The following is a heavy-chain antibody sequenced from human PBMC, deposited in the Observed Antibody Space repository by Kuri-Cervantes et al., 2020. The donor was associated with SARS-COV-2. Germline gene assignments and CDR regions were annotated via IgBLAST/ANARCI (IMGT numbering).Heavy chain of an antibody. CDR3: ARGSWQDPLY. V-gene: IGHV1-3*01. CDR1: GYTFSSNA. CDR2: IDAGDT. Sequence: ASVKVSCKASGYTFSSNAIHWVRQAPGQRLEWMGWIDAGDTKYSQKFQGRFTMTRDTSASTAYMELSSLGSEDTAVYYCARGSWQDPLYWGQGTLVTVSS. J-gene: IGHJ4*02. D-gene: IGHD2-15*01.